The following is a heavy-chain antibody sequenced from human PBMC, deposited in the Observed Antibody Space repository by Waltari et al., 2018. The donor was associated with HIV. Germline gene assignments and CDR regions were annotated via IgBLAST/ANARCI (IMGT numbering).Heavy chain of an antibody. CDR3: ATAGSTGTTRGY. V-gene: IGHV3-15*01. Sequence: EVQLVESGGGLVKPGWSLRLSCAASGFNFTTAWMSWVRQAPGKGLEWVGRIKSKADGGTTDYAAPVKGRFTISRDDSKDTLYLQVNSLKTDDTAVYYCATAGSTGTTRGYWGQGTLVTVSS. CDR1: GFNFTTAW. D-gene: IGHD1-1*01. CDR2: IKSKADGGTT. J-gene: IGHJ4*02.